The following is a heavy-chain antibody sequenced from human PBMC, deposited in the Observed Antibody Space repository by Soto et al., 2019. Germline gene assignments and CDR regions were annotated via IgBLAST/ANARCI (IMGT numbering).Heavy chain of an antibody. CDR1: GFTFSSYG. V-gene: IGHV3-33*01. Sequence: QVQLVESGGGVVQPGRSLRLSCAASGFTFSSYGMHWVRQAPGKGLEWVAVIWYDGSNKYYADSVKGRFTISRDNSKNTLYLQMNSLRAEDTAVYYCATQFIIACGGDCNWYFDLWGRGTLVTVSS. D-gene: IGHD2-21*02. CDR3: ATQFIIACGGDCNWYFDL. J-gene: IGHJ2*01. CDR2: IWYDGSNK.